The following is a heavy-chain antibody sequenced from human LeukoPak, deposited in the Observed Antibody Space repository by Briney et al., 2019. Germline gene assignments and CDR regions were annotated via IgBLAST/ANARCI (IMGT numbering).Heavy chain of an antibody. CDR2: ISSSSSYI. Sequence: GGSLRLSCAASGFTFSSYSMNWVRQAPGKGLEWVSSISSSSSYIYYADSVKGRFTISRDNAKNSLYLQMNSLRAEDTAVYYCASADYDSSGYGAFDIWGQGTMVTVSS. CDR1: GFTFSSYS. CDR3: ASADYDSSGYGAFDI. D-gene: IGHD3-22*01. J-gene: IGHJ3*02. V-gene: IGHV3-21*01.